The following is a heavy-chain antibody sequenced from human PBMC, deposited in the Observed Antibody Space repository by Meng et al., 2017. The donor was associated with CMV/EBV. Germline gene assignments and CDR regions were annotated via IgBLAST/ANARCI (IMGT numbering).Heavy chain of an antibody. J-gene: IGHJ6*02. V-gene: IGHV3-48*03. Sequence: LSLTCAASGFTFSSYEMNWVRQAPGKGLEWVSYISSSGSTIYYADSVKGRFTISRDNAKNSLYLQMNSLRAEDTAVYYCAPLLTYYDFWSGYRYGMDVWGQGTTVTVSS. CDR2: ISSSGSTI. D-gene: IGHD3-3*01. CDR1: GFTFSSYE. CDR3: APLLTYYDFWSGYRYGMDV.